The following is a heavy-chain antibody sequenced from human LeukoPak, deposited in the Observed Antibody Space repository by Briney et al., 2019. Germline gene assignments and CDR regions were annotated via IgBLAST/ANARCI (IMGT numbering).Heavy chain of an antibody. Sequence: PGGSLRLSCAATGFTFSSYAMSWDRQAPGKGLEWVSALSGSGGSTYYADSVKRRFTSSRDNSKNTLELQMNSLRTEDTAVYYCARMDMYYVNYWGQGTLVTGSS. V-gene: IGHV3-23*01. CDR1: GFTFSSYA. D-gene: IGHD2-8*01. CDR2: LSGSGGST. J-gene: IGHJ4*02. CDR3: ARMDMYYVNY.